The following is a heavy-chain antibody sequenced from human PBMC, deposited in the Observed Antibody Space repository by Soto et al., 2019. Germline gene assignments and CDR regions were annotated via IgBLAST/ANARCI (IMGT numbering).Heavy chain of an antibody. D-gene: IGHD3-10*01. CDR3: ARGVYGSGSYYTREYNWFDP. CDR1: GGSFSGYY. J-gene: IGHJ5*02. Sequence: SETLSLTCAVYGGSFSGYYWSWIRQPPGKGLEWIGEINHSGSTNYNPSLKSRVTISVDTSKNQFSLKLSSVTAADTAVYYCARGVYGSGSYYTREYNWFDPWGQGTLLTVS. CDR2: INHSGST. V-gene: IGHV4-34*01.